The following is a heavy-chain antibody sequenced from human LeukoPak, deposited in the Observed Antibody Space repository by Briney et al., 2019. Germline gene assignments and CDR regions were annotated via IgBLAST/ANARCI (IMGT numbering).Heavy chain of an antibody. J-gene: IGHJ4*02. CDR3: ARPRDYDISAEFDY. D-gene: IGHD3-9*01. CDR1: GGSFSGYY. CDR2: INHSGST. Sequence: SETLSLTCAVYGGSFSGYYWSWIRQPPGKGLEWIGEINHSGSTNYNPSLMSRVTISVDTSKNQFSLKLSSVTAADTAVYYCARPRDYDISAEFDYWGQGTLVTVSS. V-gene: IGHV4-34*01.